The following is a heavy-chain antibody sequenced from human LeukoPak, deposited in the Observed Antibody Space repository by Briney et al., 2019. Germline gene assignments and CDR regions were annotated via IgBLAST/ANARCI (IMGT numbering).Heavy chain of an antibody. V-gene: IGHV3-30*18. CDR2: ISYNGRNN. D-gene: IGHD3-16*01. Sequence: GGSLRLSCAASGFTFYSYGMHWVRQAPGKGLEWVALISYNGRNNYYADSVKGRFTISRDNSKNTLYLQVSSLRTEDTAVYFCAKDNRGYCDFWGQGTLVTVSS. J-gene: IGHJ4*02. CDR1: GFTFYSYG. CDR3: AKDNRGYCDF.